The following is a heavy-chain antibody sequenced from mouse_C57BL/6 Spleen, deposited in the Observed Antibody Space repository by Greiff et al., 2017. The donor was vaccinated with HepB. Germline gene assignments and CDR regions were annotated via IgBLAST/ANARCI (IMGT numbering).Heavy chain of an antibody. CDR3: ARANHYYAYSYYAMDY. J-gene: IGHJ4*01. V-gene: IGHV3-6*01. CDR1: GYSITSGYY. CDR2: ISYDGSN. Sequence: VQLKQSGPGLVKPSQSLSLTCSVTGYSITSGYYWNWIRQFPGNKLEWMGYISYDGSNNYNPSLKNRISITRDTSKNQFFLKLNSVTTEDTATYYCARANHYYAYSYYAMDYWGQGTSVTVSS. D-gene: IGHD2-1*01.